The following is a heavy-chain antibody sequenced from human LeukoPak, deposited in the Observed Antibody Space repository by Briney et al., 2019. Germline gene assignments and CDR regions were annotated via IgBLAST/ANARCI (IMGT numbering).Heavy chain of an antibody. CDR2: FDPEDGEQ. CDR1: GYTLSELS. J-gene: IGHJ5*02. CDR3: AREVVHYYGSGSSDWFDP. D-gene: IGHD3-10*01. Sequence: ASVKVSCKVSGYTLSELSIYWVRQAPGKGLEWMGGFDPEDGEQVYAQKLQGRLTMTEDTSTDTAYMELRSLRSDDTAVYYCAREVVHYYGSGSSDWFDPWGQGTLVTVSS. V-gene: IGHV1-24*01.